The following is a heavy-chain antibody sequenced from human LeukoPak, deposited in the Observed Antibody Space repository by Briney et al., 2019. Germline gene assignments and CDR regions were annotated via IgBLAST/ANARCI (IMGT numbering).Heavy chain of an antibody. CDR1: GSTVSSNY. D-gene: IGHD2-8*02. CDR3: VRDSRYCPDV. Sequence: GGSLRLSCAASGSTVSSNYMSWVRQAPGKGLVWVSRLISDGSSASYADSVKGRFTISRDNTKNTLYLQMNSLRAEDTAVYYCVRDSRYCPDVWGQGTTVTVSS. J-gene: IGHJ6*02. CDR2: LISDGSSA. V-gene: IGHV3-74*01.